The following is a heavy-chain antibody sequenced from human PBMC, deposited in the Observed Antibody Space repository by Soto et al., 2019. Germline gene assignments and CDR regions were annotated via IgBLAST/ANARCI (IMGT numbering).Heavy chain of an antibody. D-gene: IGHD5-12*01. J-gene: IGHJ4*02. CDR3: AKEGGYKQFDY. Sequence: QVQLVESGGGVVQPGRSLRLSCAASGFTFSSYGMHWVRQAPGKGLEWVAVISYDGSNKYYADSVKGRFTISRDNSKNTLYLQMNSLRAEDTAVYYCAKEGGYKQFDYWGQGTLVTVSS. CDR2: ISYDGSNK. V-gene: IGHV3-30*18. CDR1: GFTFSSYG.